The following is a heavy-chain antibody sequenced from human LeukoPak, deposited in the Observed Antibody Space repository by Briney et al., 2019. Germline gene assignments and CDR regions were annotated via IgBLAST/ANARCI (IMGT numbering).Heavy chain of an antibody. D-gene: IGHD2-2*02. V-gene: IGHV1-18*01. CDR2: ISAYNGNT. CDR1: GYTFTSYG. CDR3: ARGYCSSTSCYTGDY. Sequence: ASVKVSCKASGYTFTSYGISWVRQAPGQGLEWMGWISAYNGNTNYAQKLQGRVTMTTDTSTSTAFMELRSLRSDDTAVYYCARGYCSSTSCYTGDYWGQGTLVTVSS. J-gene: IGHJ4*02.